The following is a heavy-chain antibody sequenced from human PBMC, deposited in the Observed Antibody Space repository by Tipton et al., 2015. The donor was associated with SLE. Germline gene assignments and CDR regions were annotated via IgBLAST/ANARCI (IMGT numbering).Heavy chain of an antibody. CDR2: IYYSGTT. CDR3: ARQSSSWYDRANYFDY. V-gene: IGHV4-39*01. J-gene: IGHJ4*02. CDR1: GGSISSSSYY. D-gene: IGHD6-13*01. Sequence: TLSLTCTVSGGSISSSSYYWGWIRQPPGKGLEWIGSIYYSGTTYYNPSLKSRVTISVGTSKNQFSLKLSSVTAADTTVYYCARQSSSWYDRANYFDYWGQGTLVTVSS.